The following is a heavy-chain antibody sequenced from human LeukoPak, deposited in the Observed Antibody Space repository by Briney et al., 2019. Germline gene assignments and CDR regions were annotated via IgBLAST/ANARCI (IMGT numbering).Heavy chain of an antibody. CDR1: GFTFNSYG. J-gene: IGHJ4*02. V-gene: IGHV3-33*01. D-gene: IGHD6-19*01. CDR2: IWYDGSNK. Sequence: GGYLRLSCAVSGFTFNSYGMHWVRQAPGKGLEWVAVIWYDGSNKYYADSVKGRFTISRDNFKNTLYLQMNSLRAEDTAVYYCARYSSGWSLDYWGQGTLVTVSS. CDR3: ARYSSGWSLDY.